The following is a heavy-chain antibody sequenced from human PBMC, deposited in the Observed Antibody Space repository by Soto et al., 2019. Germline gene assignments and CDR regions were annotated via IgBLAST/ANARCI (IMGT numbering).Heavy chain of an antibody. CDR3: AADQSRYYYYYGMDV. CDR1: GFTFTSSA. Sequence: ASVKVSCKASGFTFTSSAVQWVRQARGQRLEWIGWIVVGSGSTNYAQKFQERVTITRDMSTSTAYMELSSLRSEDTAVYYCAADQSRYYYYYGMDVWGQGTTVTVSS. J-gene: IGHJ6*02. CDR2: IVVGSGST. V-gene: IGHV1-58*01.